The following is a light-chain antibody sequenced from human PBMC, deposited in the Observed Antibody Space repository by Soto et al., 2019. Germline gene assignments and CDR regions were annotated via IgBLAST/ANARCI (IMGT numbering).Light chain of an antibody. Sequence: QSALTQPASVSGSPGQSITISCTGTSSDVGGYNFVSWYQQHPGKAPKLMIYDVSNRPSGVSNRFSGSKSANTASLTISGLQAEDEADYYCISYTSANSFVVIGGGTKLTVL. J-gene: IGLJ2*01. CDR3: ISYTSANSFVV. V-gene: IGLV2-14*03. CDR2: DVS. CDR1: SSDVGGYNF.